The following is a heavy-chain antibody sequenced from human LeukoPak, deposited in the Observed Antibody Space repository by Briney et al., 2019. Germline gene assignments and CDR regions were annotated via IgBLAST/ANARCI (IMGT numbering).Heavy chain of an antibody. Sequence: GGSLRLSCAASGFTFSSYSMNWVRQAPGKGLEWVSSISSSSSYIYYADSVKGRFTISRYNAKNSLYLQMNSLRAEDTAVYYCARGGRRSGSYFDLGERRFDYWGQGTLVTVSS. CDR1: GFTFSSYS. CDR3: ARGGRRSGSYFDLGERRFDY. CDR2: ISSSSSYI. V-gene: IGHV3-21*01. J-gene: IGHJ4*02. D-gene: IGHD3-10*01.